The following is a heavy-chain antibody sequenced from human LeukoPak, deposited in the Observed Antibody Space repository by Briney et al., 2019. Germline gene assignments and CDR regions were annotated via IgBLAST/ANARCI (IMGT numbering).Heavy chain of an antibody. CDR2: ISYDGSNK. D-gene: IGHD2-21*02. J-gene: IGHJ4*02. CDR1: GFTFSSYA. Sequence: GGSLRLSCAASGFTFSSYAMHWVRQAPGKGLEWVAVISYDGSNKYYADSVKGRFSISRDNSKNTLYLQMNSLRAEDTAVYYCAMVTRLGYWGQGTLVTVSS. CDR3: AMVTRLGY. V-gene: IGHV3-30*04.